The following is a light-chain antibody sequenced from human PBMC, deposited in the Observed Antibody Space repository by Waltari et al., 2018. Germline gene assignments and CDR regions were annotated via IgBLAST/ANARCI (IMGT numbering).Light chain of an antibody. CDR2: EDS. CDR3: YSTDSSGNHGGV. V-gene: IGLV3-10*01. Sequence: SYELTQPPSVSVSPGQTARITCSGDALPKKYSYWYQQKSGQATVLVIYEDSKRPSGIPERFSGSSSGTMATLTISGAQVEDEADYYCYSTDSSGNHGGVFGGGTKLTVL. CDR1: ALPKKY. J-gene: IGLJ2*01.